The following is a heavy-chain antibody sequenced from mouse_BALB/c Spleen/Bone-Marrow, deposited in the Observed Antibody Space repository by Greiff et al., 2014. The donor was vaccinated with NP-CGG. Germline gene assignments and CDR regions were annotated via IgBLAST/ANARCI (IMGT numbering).Heavy chain of an antibody. D-gene: IGHD1-1*01. V-gene: IGHV1S41*01. CDR2: IPPGSGTT. CDR1: GYTFTSYW. J-gene: IGHJ3*01. CDR3: ARGSYYYGSSPPWFAY. Sequence: DPVKPGASVKLSCKASGYTFTSYWINWIKQRPGQGLEWIGRIPPGSGTTYYNEMFKGKATLTVDTSSTTAYIQLSSLSSEDSAVYFCARGSYYYGSSPPWFAYWGQGTLVTVSA.